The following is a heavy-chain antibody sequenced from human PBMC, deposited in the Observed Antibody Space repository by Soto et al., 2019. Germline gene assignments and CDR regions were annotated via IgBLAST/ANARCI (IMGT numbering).Heavy chain of an antibody. CDR1: GFTFNNYA. V-gene: IGHV3-23*01. CDR2: ISGGGDTT. Sequence: EVQLLESGGGLVQPGGSLRLSCAASGFTFNNYAMTWVRQAPGKGLEWVSAISGGGDTTSYADSVKGRFTVSRDGSKNTLYLQMSSLRAEDTGLYSCAKGRGGSGSLTPRVDFWGQGTLVTVSS. J-gene: IGHJ4*02. CDR3: AKGRGGSGSLTPRVDF. D-gene: IGHD3-10*01.